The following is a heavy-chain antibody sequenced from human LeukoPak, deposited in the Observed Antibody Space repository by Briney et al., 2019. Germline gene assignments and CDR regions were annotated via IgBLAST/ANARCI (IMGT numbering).Heavy chain of an antibody. D-gene: IGHD4-17*01. J-gene: IGHJ4*02. Sequence: PSETLSLTCTVSGGSISSYYWSWIRQPAGKGLEWIGRIYPSGNTNYNPSLKGRVTMSVDTSKNQFSLKLSSVTAADTAVYYCARDVGDYGGNWRLDYWGQGTLVTVSS. CDR1: GGSISSYY. CDR3: ARDVGDYGGNWRLDY. V-gene: IGHV4-4*07. CDR2: IYPSGNT.